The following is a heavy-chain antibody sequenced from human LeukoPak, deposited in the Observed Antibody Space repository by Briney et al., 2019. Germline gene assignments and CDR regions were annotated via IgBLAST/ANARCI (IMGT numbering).Heavy chain of an antibody. J-gene: IGHJ3*02. V-gene: IGHV1-69*06. CDR1: GGTFSSCA. CDR2: IIPIFGTA. Sequence: GASVKVSCKASGGTFSSCAISWVRQAPGQGLGWMGGIIPIFGTANYAQKFQGRVTITADKSTSTAYMELSSLRSEDTAVYYCARGQGSGTMKAFDIWGQGTIVTVSS. D-gene: IGHD3-10*01. CDR3: ARGQGSGTMKAFDI.